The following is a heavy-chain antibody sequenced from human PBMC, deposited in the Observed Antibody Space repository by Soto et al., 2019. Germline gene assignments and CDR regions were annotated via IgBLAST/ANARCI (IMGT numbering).Heavy chain of an antibody. CDR2: IRSKANSYAT. D-gene: IGHD4-17*01. CDR3: ARDHPTVVTPDAFDI. Sequence: GGSLRLSCAASGFTFSGSAMHWVRQASGKGLEWVGRIRSKANSYATAYAASVKGRFTISRDNSKNTLYLQMNSLRAEDTAVYYCARDHPTVVTPDAFDIWGQGTMVTVSS. J-gene: IGHJ3*02. CDR1: GFTFSGSA. V-gene: IGHV3-73*01.